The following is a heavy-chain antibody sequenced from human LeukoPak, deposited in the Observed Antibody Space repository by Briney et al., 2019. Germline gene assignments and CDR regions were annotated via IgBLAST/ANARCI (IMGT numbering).Heavy chain of an antibody. J-gene: IGHJ3*02. V-gene: IGHV4-31*03. CDR3: ARSISYGSAFDI. CDR2: IYYSGNT. D-gene: IGHD5-18*01. CDR1: GGSITSAGYY. Sequence: SQTLSLTCTVSGGSITSAGYYWGWIRQHPGQGLEWIGYIYYSGNTYYNPSLKSRVTISVDTSKSQFSLNLSSVAAADTAVYYCARSISYGSAFDIWGQGTMVAVSS.